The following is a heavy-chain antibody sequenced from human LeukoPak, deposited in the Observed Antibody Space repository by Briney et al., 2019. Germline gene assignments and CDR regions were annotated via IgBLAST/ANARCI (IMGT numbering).Heavy chain of an antibody. CDR3: ARIIAVAGTNFDY. Sequence: ASVKVSCKASGYTFTGYYMHWVRRAPGQGLEWMGWINPNSGGTNYAQKFQGRVTMTRDTSISTAYMELSRLRSDDTAVYYCARIIAVAGTNFDYWGQGTLVTVSS. V-gene: IGHV1-2*02. CDR1: GYTFTGYY. J-gene: IGHJ4*02. CDR2: INPNSGGT. D-gene: IGHD6-19*01.